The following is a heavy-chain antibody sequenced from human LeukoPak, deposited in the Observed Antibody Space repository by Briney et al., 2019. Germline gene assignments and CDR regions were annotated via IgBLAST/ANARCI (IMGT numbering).Heavy chain of an antibody. J-gene: IGHJ4*02. CDR3: ARAVTTCDY. CDR2: ISGSGANT. Sequence: PGGSLRLSCAASGFTFSNYGLNWVRQAPGKGLEWVSSISGSGANTYYADSAKGRFTISRDNSKNTVFLQMNSLRAEDTALYYCARAVTTCDYWGQGTPVIVSS. CDR1: GFTFSNYG. D-gene: IGHD4-17*01. V-gene: IGHV3-23*01.